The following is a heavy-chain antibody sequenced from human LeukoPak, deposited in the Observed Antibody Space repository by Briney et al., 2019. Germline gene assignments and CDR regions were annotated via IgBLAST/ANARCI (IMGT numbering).Heavy chain of an antibody. CDR3: AGGSNSNYVFDY. V-gene: IGHV3-48*03. CDR1: GFTFSSYE. CDR2: ISSSGSTI. Sequence: GGSLRLSCAASGFTFSSYEMNWVRQAPGKGLERVSYISSSGSTIYDADSVKGRFTISRDNAKNSLYLQMNSLRAEDTAVYYCAGGSNSNYVFDYWGQGTLVTVSS. D-gene: IGHD4-11*01. J-gene: IGHJ4*02.